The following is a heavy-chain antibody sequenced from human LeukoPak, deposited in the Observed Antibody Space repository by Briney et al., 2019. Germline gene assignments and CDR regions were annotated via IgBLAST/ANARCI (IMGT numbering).Heavy chain of an antibody. D-gene: IGHD3-22*01. Sequence: GASVKVSCKASGYTFTGYYMHWVRQAPGQGLEWMGWINPNSGGTNYAQKFQGRVTMTRDTSISTAYMKLSRLRSDDTAVYYCARTHYDSSGYYSVQLFDYWGQGTLVTVSS. CDR1: GYTFTGYY. CDR3: ARTHYDSSGYYSVQLFDY. J-gene: IGHJ4*02. CDR2: INPNSGGT. V-gene: IGHV1-2*02.